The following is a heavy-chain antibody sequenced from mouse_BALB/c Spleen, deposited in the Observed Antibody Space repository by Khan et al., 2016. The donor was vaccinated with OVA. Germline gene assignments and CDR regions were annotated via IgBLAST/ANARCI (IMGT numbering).Heavy chain of an antibody. D-gene: IGHD2-4*01. CDR2: ITSGSSPI. CDR1: GFTFSNFG. V-gene: IGHV5-17*02. Sequence: EVELVESGGGLVQPGGSRKLSCAASGFTFSNFGMHWVHLAPEKGLEWVAYITSGSSPIYYADAVKGRFTISRDNPKNTLFLQMTSLRSEDTAMXSGTRARGACDYDTSWYFDVWGAGTTVTVSA. CDR3: TRARGACDYDTSWYFDV. J-gene: IGHJ1*01.